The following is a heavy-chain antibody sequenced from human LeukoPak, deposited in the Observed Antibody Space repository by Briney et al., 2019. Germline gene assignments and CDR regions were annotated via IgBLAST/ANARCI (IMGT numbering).Heavy chain of an antibody. J-gene: IGHJ6*03. V-gene: IGHV3-11*01. CDR3: AKDSSPGGSGSYYFSYMDV. Sequence: GGSLRLSCAASGFTFSDYYMSWIRQAPGKGLEWVSYISSSGSTIYYADSVKGRFTISRDNAKNSLYLQMNSLRAEDTAVYYCAKDSSPGGSGSYYFSYMDVWGKGTTVTVSS. D-gene: IGHD3-10*01. CDR1: GFTFSDYY. CDR2: ISSSGSTI.